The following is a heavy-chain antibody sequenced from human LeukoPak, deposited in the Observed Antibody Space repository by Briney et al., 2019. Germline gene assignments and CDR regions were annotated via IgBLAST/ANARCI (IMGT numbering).Heavy chain of an antibody. V-gene: IGHV4-59*08. CDR1: GFSISHYY. J-gene: IGHJ6*03. CDR2: IYYSGTT. D-gene: IGHD6-13*01. CDR3: AKSIASAGTNSCYYMDV. Sequence: SETLSLTCTVSGFSISHYYWSWIRQSPGKGLEWIGYIYYSGTTNYNPSRKSRVTISVDTSKNQFSLRLSSVTAADTAVYFCAKSIASAGTNSCYYMDVWGTGTTVTASS.